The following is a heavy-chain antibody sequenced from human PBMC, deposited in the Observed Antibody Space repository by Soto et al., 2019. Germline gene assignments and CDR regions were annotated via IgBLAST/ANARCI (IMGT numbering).Heavy chain of an antibody. CDR3: ARGGYSSGYGWFDP. CDR1: GGSFSGYY. J-gene: IGHJ5*02. V-gene: IGHV4-34*01. Sequence: QVQLQQWGAGLLKSSETLSLTCAVYGGSFSGYYWCWIRQFPGKGLEWIGEIYHSGRTYYTPSLKSRVTISVDTSKTQISLRLSSVTAADTAVYDGARGGYSSGYGWFDPWGQGTLVTVSS. CDR2: IYHSGRT. D-gene: IGHD6-19*01.